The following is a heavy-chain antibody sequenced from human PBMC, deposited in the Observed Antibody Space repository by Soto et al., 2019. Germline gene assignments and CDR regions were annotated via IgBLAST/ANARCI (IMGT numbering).Heavy chain of an antibody. D-gene: IGHD2-21*01. CDR1: GGTFSSYA. CDR2: IIPIFGTA. J-gene: IGHJ5*02. Sequence: ASVKVSCKASGGTFSSYAISWVRQAPGQGLEWMGGIIPIFGTANYAQKFQGRVTITADESTSTAYMELSSLRSEDTAVYYCARDSHPYQYSYNWLDPWGQGTLVTVSS. V-gene: IGHV1-69*13. CDR3: ARDSHPYQYSYNWLDP.